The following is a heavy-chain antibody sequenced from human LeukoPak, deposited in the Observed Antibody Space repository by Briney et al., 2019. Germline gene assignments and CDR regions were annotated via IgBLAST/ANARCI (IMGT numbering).Heavy chain of an antibody. CDR2: IWYDGSNK. CDR1: GFTFSSYG. D-gene: IGHD3-10*01. CDR3: AKDRGWFGELLDDY. V-gene: IGHV3-33*06. J-gene: IGHJ4*02. Sequence: GESLRLSCAASGFTFSSYGMHWVRQAPGKGLEWVAVIWYDGSNKYYADSVKGRFTISRDNSKNTLYLQMNSLRAEDTAVYYCAKDRGWFGELLDDYWGQGTLVTVSS.